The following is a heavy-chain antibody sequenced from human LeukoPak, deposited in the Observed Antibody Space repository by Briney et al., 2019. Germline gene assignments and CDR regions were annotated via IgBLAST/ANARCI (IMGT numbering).Heavy chain of an antibody. CDR2: MHPNSGNT. CDR3: ARDRYSSGWYFDY. V-gene: IGHV1-18*04. Sequence: ASVTVSCKASGYTFTSYYMHWVRQAPGQGLEWMGWMHPNSGNTGYAQKLQGRVTMTTDTSTSIAYMELRSLRSDDTAVYYCARDRYSSGWYFDYWGQGTLVTVSS. CDR1: GYTFTSYY. J-gene: IGHJ4*02. D-gene: IGHD6-19*01.